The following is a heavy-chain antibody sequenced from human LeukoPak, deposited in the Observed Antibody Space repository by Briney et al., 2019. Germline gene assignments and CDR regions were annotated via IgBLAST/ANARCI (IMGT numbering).Heavy chain of an antibody. CDR3: ARDEAYCSSTSCYSKDPGAFDI. CDR1: GGSISSGGYY. D-gene: IGHD2-2*02. V-gene: IGHV4-30-2*01. Sequence: PSQTLSLTCTVSGGSISSGGYYWSWIRQPPGKGLEWIGYIYHSGSTYYNPSLKSRVTISVDRSKNQFSMKLSSVTAADTAVYYCARDEAYCSSTSCYSKDPGAFDIWGQGTMVTVSS. J-gene: IGHJ3*02. CDR2: IYHSGST.